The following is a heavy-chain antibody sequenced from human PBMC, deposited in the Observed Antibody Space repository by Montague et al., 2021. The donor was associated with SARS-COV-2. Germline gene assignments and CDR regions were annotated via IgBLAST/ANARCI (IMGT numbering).Heavy chain of an antibody. D-gene: IGHD5-12*01. J-gene: IGHJ5*02. CDR3: ASKKWLRGKFDP. CDR2: ISSSGSTI. CDR1: GFTFSSYE. V-gene: IGHV3-48*03. Sequence: SLRLSCAASGFTFSSYEMNWVRQAPGKGLEWVSYISSSGSTIYYADSVKGRFIISRDNAKNSLYLQMNSLRAEDTAVYYCASKKWLRGKFDPWGQGTLVTVSS.